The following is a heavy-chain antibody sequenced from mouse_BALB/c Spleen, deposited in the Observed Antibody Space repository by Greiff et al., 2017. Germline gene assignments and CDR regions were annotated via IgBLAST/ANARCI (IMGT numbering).Heavy chain of an antibody. CDR2: IWAGGST. V-gene: IGHV2-9*02. CDR3: AREDGNYEGYFDV. CDR1: GFSLTSYG. Sequence: VQLQESGPGLVAPSQSLSITCTVSGFSLTSYGVHWVRQPPGKGLEWLGVIWAGGSTNYNSALMSRLSISKDNSKSQVFLKMNSLQTDDTAMYYCAREDGNYEGYFDVWGAGTTVTVSS. J-gene: IGHJ1*01. D-gene: IGHD2-1*01.